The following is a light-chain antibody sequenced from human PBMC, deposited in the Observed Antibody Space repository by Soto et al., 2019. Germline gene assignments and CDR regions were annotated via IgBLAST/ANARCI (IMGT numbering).Light chain of an antibody. CDR1: SSDVGAFKY. CDR2: EVS. CDR3: ASYTSISTSVI. V-gene: IGLV2-14*01. J-gene: IGLJ2*01. Sequence: QSVVTQPAYVSGSPGQSITISCTGTSSDVGAFKYVSWYQQHPDKAPTLIIFEVSNRHSGISSRFSGSKSGNKASLTISGLQPEDDADYYCASYTSISTSVIFGRGTKLTVL.